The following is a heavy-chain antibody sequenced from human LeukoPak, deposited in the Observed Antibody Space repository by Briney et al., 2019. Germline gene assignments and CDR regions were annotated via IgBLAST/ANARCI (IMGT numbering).Heavy chain of an antibody. CDR2: INPSGGST. V-gene: IGHV1-46*01. D-gene: IGHD6-6*01. Sequence: ASVKVSCKASGYTFTSYYMHWVRQAPGQGLEWMGIINPSGGSTSYAQKFQGRVTMTRDTSTSTVYMELSSLRSEDTAVYYCERESSSSSCNYYYYMDVWGKGTTVTVSS. CDR3: ERESSSSSCNYYYYMDV. J-gene: IGHJ6*03. CDR1: GYTFTSYY.